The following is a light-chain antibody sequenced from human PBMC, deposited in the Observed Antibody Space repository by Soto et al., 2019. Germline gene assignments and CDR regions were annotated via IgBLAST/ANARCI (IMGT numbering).Light chain of an antibody. CDR1: QDISNW. J-gene: IGKJ4*01. CDR3: QQANSFPLT. Sequence: DILMTQSPSSVSASVGDRVTITCRASQDISNWLAWYQQKPGKAPKLLIYAASSLQSGVPSRFSGSGSGTDFTLAISSLQPDDFATYYCQQANSFPLTFGGGTKVEIK. CDR2: AAS. V-gene: IGKV1-12*01.